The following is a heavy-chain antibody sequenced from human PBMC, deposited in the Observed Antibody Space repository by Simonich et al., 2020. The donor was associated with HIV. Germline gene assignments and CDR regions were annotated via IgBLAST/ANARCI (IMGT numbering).Heavy chain of an antibody. CDR1: VYSISSGYY. J-gene: IGHJ4*02. V-gene: IGHV4-38-2*01. Sequence: QVQLQESGPGLVKPSETLSLTCAVSVYSISSGYYWGCIRQPPGEGLELIGGIYHSGSTNYNPSLKSRVTISVDTSKNQFSLKLSSVTAADTAVYYCARNNFWSGWLFDYWGQGTLVTVSS. D-gene: IGHD3-3*01. CDR2: IYHSGST. CDR3: ARNNFWSGWLFDY.